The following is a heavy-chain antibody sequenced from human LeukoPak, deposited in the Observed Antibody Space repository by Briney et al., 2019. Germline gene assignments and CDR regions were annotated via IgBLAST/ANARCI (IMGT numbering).Heavy chain of an antibody. J-gene: IGHJ3*02. Sequence: GGSLRLSCAASGFTFSNAWMSWVRQAPGKGLEWVGRIKSKTDGGTTDYAAPVKGRFTISRDDSKNTLYLQMNSLKTEDTAVYYCTSDYGDYVSFDIWGQGTMVTVSS. CDR2: IKSKTDGGTT. D-gene: IGHD4-17*01. CDR1: GFTFSNAW. V-gene: IGHV3-15*01. CDR3: TSDYGDYVSFDI.